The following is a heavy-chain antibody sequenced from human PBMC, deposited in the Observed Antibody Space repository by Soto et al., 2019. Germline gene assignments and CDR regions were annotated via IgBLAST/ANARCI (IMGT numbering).Heavy chain of an antibody. V-gene: IGHV1-2*02. CDR2: INPNSRDT. Sequence: QVQLVQSGTEVKRPGDSVKVSCKASGYTFTGYYVHWVRQAPGQGLEWMGWINPNSRDTYLAQRFQGRVTMNRDTSIGTAYMELRGLTSDDTAEYYCAKGWAIVAAGTRVYLYNAMDVWGQGTTVTVSS. CDR3: AKGWAIVAAGTRVYLYNAMDV. J-gene: IGHJ6*02. CDR1: GYTFTGYY. D-gene: IGHD1-26*01.